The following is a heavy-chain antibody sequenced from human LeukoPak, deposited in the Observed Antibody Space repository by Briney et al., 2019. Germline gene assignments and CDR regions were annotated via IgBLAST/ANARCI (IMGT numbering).Heavy chain of an antibody. D-gene: IGHD2-8*01. Sequence: ASVKVSCKASGYIFTSNYIHWVRQAPGQGLEWMGMIYPRDGSTSYAQRFQDRVTVTRDTSTSTVHMELSGLRSEDTAVYYCARDYVDDIPMIKDYWGQGTLVTVSS. CDR3: ARDYVDDIPMIKDY. V-gene: IGHV1-46*01. CDR2: IYPRDGST. J-gene: IGHJ4*02. CDR1: GYIFTSNY.